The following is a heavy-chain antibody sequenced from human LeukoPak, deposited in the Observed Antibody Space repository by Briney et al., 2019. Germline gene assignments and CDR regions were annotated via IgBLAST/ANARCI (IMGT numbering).Heavy chain of an antibody. CDR1: GFTLDDYA. J-gene: IGHJ4*02. V-gene: IGHV3-9*01. CDR3: ARSALPRYYYDSSGPRENYFDS. Sequence: PGGSLRLSCAASGFTLDDYAMHWVRRAPGKGLEWVSGISWNSGSIGYADSVKGRFTISRDNAKNSLYLQMNSLRAEDTALYYCARSALPRYYYDSSGPRENYFDSWGQGTLVTVSS. CDR2: ISWNSGSI. D-gene: IGHD3-22*01.